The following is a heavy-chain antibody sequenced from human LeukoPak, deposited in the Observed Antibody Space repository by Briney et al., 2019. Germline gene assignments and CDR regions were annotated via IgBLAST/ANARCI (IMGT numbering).Heavy chain of an antibody. CDR2: IYHSGNT. Sequence: SETLSLTCIVSGYSISSGYYWGWIRQPPGKGLDWIAIIYHSGNTYYNPSLKSRVTISVDTSKNQFSLKLTSVTAADTAVYYCATNLYGSGNYFAYWGQGTLVTVSS. D-gene: IGHD3-10*01. CDR3: ATNLYGSGNYFAY. V-gene: IGHV4-38-2*02. CDR1: GYSISSGYY. J-gene: IGHJ4*02.